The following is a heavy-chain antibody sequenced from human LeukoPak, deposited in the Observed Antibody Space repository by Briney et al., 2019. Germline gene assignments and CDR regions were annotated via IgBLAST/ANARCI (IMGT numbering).Heavy chain of an antibody. D-gene: IGHD5-18*01. J-gene: IGHJ4*02. Sequence: PGGSLRLSCAASGFIFSSYWMTWVRQAPGKGPEWMANIKQDASEKHYVDSVKGRFTISRDNAKNSVYLQMNSLRVEGTAVYYCVRGPHIAMVTEWGQGTLVTVSS. CDR2: IKQDASEK. V-gene: IGHV3-7*03. CDR1: GFIFSSYW. CDR3: VRGPHIAMVTE.